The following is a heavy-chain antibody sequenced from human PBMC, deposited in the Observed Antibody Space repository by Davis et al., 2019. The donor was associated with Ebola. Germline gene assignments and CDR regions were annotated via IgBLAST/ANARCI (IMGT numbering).Heavy chain of an antibody. CDR3: ARARGYSSSTNWFDP. CDR1: GFTFGDYA. J-gene: IGHJ5*02. D-gene: IGHD6-13*01. CDR2: ISYDGSNK. V-gene: IGHV3-30-3*01. Sequence: GESLKISCTASGFTFGDYAMSWVRQAPGKGLEWVAVISYDGSNKYYADSVKGRFTISRDNSKNTLYLQMNSLRAEDTAVYYCARARGYSSSTNWFDPWGQGTLVTVSS.